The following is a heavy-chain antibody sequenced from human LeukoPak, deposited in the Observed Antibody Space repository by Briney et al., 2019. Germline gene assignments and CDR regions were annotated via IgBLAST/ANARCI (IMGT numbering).Heavy chain of an antibody. J-gene: IGHJ5*02. CDR3: ARDVHGDYGSGWFDP. Sequence: SSVKVSCKTSGGTFNNSAISWVRHAPGQGLECLGGIMPLFGTAGYAQKFQGRVTIAKDESTRTVYLELTSLTSDDTAVYYCARDVHGDYGSGWFDPWGQGTLVSVSS. CDR2: IMPLFGTA. V-gene: IGHV1-69*05. D-gene: IGHD4-17*01. CDR1: GGTFNNSA.